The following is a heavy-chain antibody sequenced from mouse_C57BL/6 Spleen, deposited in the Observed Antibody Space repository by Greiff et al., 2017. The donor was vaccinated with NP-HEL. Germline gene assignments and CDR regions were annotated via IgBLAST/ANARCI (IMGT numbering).Heavy chain of an antibody. V-gene: IGHV1-52*01. Sequence: QVQLQQPGAELVRPGSSVKLSCKASGYTFTSYWMHWVKQRPIQGLEWIGNIDPSDSETHYNQKFKDKATLTVDKSSSTAYMQLSSLTSEDSAVYYCARGAFYDGYYLDYWGQGTTLTVSS. D-gene: IGHD2-3*01. CDR2: IDPSDSET. CDR3: ARGAFYDGYYLDY. CDR1: GYTFTSYW. J-gene: IGHJ2*01.